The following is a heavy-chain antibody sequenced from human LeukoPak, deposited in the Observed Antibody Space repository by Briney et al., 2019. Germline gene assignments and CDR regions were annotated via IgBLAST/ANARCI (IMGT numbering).Heavy chain of an antibody. Sequence: PGGSLRLSCAAAGFTFSSHCIHWVRQAPGKGLEWVAGIWSDGSDKYYADSVKGRFTISRGNSKNMTYLQMSSLRAKDTSVYYCARNRGGSGWYEFDYWGQGTLVTVSS. J-gene: IGHJ4*02. CDR3: ARNRGGSGWYEFDY. CDR1: GFTFSSHC. V-gene: IGHV3-33*01. D-gene: IGHD6-19*01. CDR2: IWSDGSDK.